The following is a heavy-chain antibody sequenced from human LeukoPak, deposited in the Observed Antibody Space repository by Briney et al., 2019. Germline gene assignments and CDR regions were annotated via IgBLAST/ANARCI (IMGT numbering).Heavy chain of an antibody. J-gene: IGHJ4*02. CDR2: ISSNGGTT. CDR1: GFTFSNYG. D-gene: IGHD3-22*01. Sequence: GGSLRLSCAASGFTFSNYGLHWVRQAQGKGLEYVSAISSNGGTTYYANSVKGRFTISRDNSKNTLYLQMGSLRAEDVAVYYCATGYDSSGYYQYWGQGTLVTVSS. V-gene: IGHV3-64*01. CDR3: ATGYDSSGYYQY.